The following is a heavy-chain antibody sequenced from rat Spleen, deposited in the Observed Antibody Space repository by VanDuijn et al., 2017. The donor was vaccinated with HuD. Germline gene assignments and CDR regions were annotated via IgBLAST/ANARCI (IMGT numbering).Heavy chain of an antibody. CDR1: GFTFNNYW. V-gene: IGHV5-31*01. CDR2: ITNASGRT. D-gene: IGHD2-1*01. CDR3: ARHGTVGRIYLPFDY. Sequence: EVQLVESGGGLVQPGRSLKLSCAASGFTFNNYWMTWIRQAPGRGLEWVASITNASGRTYYSDFVKGRFTISRDTAQNTLYLQMNSLRSEDTATYYCARHGTVGRIYLPFDYWGQGVMVTVSS. J-gene: IGHJ2*01.